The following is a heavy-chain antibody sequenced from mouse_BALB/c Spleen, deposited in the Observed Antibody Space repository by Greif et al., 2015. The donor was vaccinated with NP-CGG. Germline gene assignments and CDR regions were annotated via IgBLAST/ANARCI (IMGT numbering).Heavy chain of an antibody. Sequence: EVKLMESGGDLVRPGGSLKLSCAASGFTFSSYGMSWVRQTPDKRLEWVATISSGGSYTYYPDSVKGRFTISRDNAKNPLYLQMSSLKSEDTAMYYCARHAVMDYWGQGTSVTVSS. V-gene: IGHV5-6*01. CDR3: ARHAVMDY. CDR1: GFTFSSYG. CDR2: ISSGGSYT. J-gene: IGHJ4*01.